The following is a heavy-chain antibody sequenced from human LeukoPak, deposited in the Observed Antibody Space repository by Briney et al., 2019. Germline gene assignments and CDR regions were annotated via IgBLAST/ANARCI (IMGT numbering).Heavy chain of an antibody. CDR3: AKDYYDSSGYYYYFDY. J-gene: IGHJ4*02. CDR1: GFTFSSYA. D-gene: IGHD3-22*01. V-gene: IGHV3-30-3*01. Sequence: PGRSLRLSCAASGFTFSSYAIHWVRQAPGKGLEWVAVISFDGTNKYYADSVKGRFTISRDNSKNTLYLQMNSLRAEDTAVYYCAKDYYDSSGYYYYFDYWGQGTLVTVSS. CDR2: ISFDGTNK.